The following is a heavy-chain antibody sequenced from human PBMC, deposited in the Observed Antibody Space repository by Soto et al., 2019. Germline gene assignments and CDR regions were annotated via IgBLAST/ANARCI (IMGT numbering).Heavy chain of an antibody. CDR1: GGSISSGGYS. V-gene: IGHV4-30-2*01. J-gene: IGHJ5*02. CDR3: ARDQLEGNWFDP. Sequence: QLQLQESGSGLVKPSQTLSLTCAVSGGSISSGGYSWNWIRQPPGKGLEWVGYIYHSGSTYYHPSLRSRVTTSGDKSKNQFSLKLNSVTAADTAVYYCARDQLEGNWFDPWGQGTLVTVSS. D-gene: IGHD1-1*01. CDR2: IYHSGST.